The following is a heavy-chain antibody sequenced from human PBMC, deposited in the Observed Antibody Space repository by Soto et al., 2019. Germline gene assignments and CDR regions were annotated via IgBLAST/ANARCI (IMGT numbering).Heavy chain of an antibody. CDR1: GGTFSSYA. CDR3: ARGRAIEARPYYYGMDV. J-gene: IGHJ6*02. CDR2: IIPIFGTA. V-gene: IGHV1-69*13. D-gene: IGHD6-6*01. Sequence: SVKVSCKASGGTFSSYAISWVRQAPGQGLEWMGGIIPIFGTANYAQKFQGRVTITADESTSTAYMELSSLRSEDTAVYYCARGRAIEARPYYYGMDVWGQGTTVTVSS.